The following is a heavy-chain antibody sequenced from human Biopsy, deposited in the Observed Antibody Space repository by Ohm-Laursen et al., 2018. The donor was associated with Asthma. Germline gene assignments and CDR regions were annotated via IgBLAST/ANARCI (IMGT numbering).Heavy chain of an antibody. Sequence: GSLRLSCVPPGFSFSDYYMTRMRQAPGKGLEWVSSISSSGSTKYPAESVQGRFTISRDNTQKSLFLQMNNLRAEDTAIYFCARVLKSSDRGPFYFFALDVWGQGTTVAVS. J-gene: IGHJ6*02. D-gene: IGHD6-25*01. CDR3: ARVLKSSDRGPFYFFALDV. CDR1: GFSFSDYY. CDR2: ISSSGSTK. V-gene: IGHV3-11*01.